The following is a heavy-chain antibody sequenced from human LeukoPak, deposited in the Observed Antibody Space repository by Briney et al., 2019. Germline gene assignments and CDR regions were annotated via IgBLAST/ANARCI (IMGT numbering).Heavy chain of an antibody. CDR2: IYYSGST. V-gene: IGHV4-30-4*01. Sequence: SETLSLTCTVSGGSISSGDYYWSWIRQPPGKGLEWVVYIYYSGSTYYNPSLKSRVTISVDTSKNQFSLKLSSVTAADTAVYYCARGSGYSGYDPLNWFDPWGQGTLVTVSS. CDR1: GGSISSGDYY. J-gene: IGHJ5*02. D-gene: IGHD5-12*01. CDR3: ARGSGYSGYDPLNWFDP.